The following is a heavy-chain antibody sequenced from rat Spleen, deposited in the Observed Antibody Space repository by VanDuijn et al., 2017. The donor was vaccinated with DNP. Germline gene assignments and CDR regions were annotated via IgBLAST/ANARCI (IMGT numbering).Heavy chain of an antibody. CDR3: AKDPEYYGFQGYFDY. CDR1: GFTFSDYA. D-gene: IGHD1-6*01. J-gene: IGHJ2*01. Sequence: EVQLVESGGGLVQPGRSLKLSCAASGFTFSDYAMAWVRQAPKKGLEWVATISYDGSRTYYLDSVKGRFTVSRDNAENTAYLQMNSLRFDDTATYYCAKDPEYYGFQGYFDYWGQGVMVTVSS. CDR2: ISYDGSRT. V-gene: IGHV5-17*01.